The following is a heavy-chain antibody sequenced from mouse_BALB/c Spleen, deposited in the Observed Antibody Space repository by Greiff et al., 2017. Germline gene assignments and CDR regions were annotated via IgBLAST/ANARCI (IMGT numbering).Heavy chain of an antibody. CDR3: ARNYDYDGGWYFDV. CDR1: GFNIKDTY. V-gene: IGHV14-3*02. Sequence: EVQLQQSGAELVKPGASVKLSCTASGFNIKDTYMHWVKQRPEQGLEWIGRIDPANGNTKYDPKFQGKATITADTSSNTAYLQLSSLTSEDTAVYYCARNYDYDGGWYFDVWGAGTTVTVSS. J-gene: IGHJ1*01. CDR2: IDPANGNT. D-gene: IGHD2-4*01.